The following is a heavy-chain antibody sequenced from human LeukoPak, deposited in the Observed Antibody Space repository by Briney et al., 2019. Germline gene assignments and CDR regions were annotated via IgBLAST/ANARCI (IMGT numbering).Heavy chain of an antibody. CDR2: INPNSGDT. CDR1: GYTFTSYY. CDR3: ASDTSHTGGYYYREDAFDV. V-gene: IGHV1-2*02. Sequence: ASVKVSCKASGYTFTSYYMHWVRQSPGRGLECMGWINPNSGDTEYAQKFQGRVTMTRDTSISTAYMELKWLISDDTAVYYCASDTSHTGGYYYREDAFDVWGQGTMVTVSS. J-gene: IGHJ3*01. D-gene: IGHD3-22*01.